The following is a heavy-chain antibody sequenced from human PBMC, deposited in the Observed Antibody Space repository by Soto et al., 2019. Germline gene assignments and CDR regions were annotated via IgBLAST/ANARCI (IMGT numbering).Heavy chain of an antibody. J-gene: IGHJ4*02. CDR3: ARRTVNIRTFYSGLKTHCFDY. V-gene: IGHV4-39*01. Sequence: AETLSLTCAVSGGSISSSSYYWGWIRQPPGKGLEWFGSIYYSGSTYYAPSLQSRVAISVDTSKNQFSLKLNSVTAADTAVYYCARRTVNIRTFYSGLKTHCFDYWGQGTLVTVSS. CDR1: GGSISSSSYY. CDR2: IYYSGST. D-gene: IGHD6-19*01.